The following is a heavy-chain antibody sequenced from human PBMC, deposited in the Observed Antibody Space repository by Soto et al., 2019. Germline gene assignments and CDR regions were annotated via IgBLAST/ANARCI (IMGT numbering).Heavy chain of an antibody. CDR2: IKQDGSEK. Sequence: PGGSLRLSCAASGFTFSSYWMSWVRQAPGKGLEWVANIKQDGSEKYYVDSVKGRFTISRDNAKNSLYLQMNSLRAEDTAVYYCARVLGTVGVTLAEYFQHWGQGTLVTVSS. J-gene: IGHJ1*01. CDR3: ARVLGTVGVTLAEYFQH. D-gene: IGHD2-21*02. V-gene: IGHV3-7*03. CDR1: GFTFSSYW.